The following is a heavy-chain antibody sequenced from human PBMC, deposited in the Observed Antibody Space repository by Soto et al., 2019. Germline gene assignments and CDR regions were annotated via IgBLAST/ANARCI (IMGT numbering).Heavy chain of an antibody. CDR3: ARGPLIAVVGTRAGAFDI. J-gene: IGHJ3*02. CDR1: GYTFTSYD. D-gene: IGHD6-19*01. V-gene: IGHV1-8*01. Sequence: QVQLVQSGAEVKKPGASVKVSCKASGYTFTSYDINWVRQATGQGLEWMGWMNPNSGNTGYAQKFQGRVTMTRNTSISTAYMELSSLRSEDTAVYYCARGPLIAVVGTRAGAFDIWGQGTMVTVSS. CDR2: MNPNSGNT.